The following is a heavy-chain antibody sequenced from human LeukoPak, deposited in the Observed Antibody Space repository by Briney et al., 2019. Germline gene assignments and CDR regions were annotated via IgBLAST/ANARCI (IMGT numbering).Heavy chain of an antibody. D-gene: IGHD6-13*01. CDR3: ARVFGSSSWYFDY. Sequence: PSETLSLTCAVSGGSISSSNWWSWVRQPPGKGLEWIGEIYHSGSTNYNPSLKSRVTISVDKSKNQFSLKLSSVTAADTAVYYCARVFGSSSWYFDYWGQGTLVTVSS. CDR1: GGSISSSNW. V-gene: IGHV4-4*02. J-gene: IGHJ4*02. CDR2: IYHSGST.